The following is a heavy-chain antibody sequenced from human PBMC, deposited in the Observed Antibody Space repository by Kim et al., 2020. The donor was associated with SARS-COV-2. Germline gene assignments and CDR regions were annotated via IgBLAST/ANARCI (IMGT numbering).Heavy chain of an antibody. CDR3: ARGYMVRGYFDY. CDR1: GGSFSGYY. J-gene: IGHJ4*02. D-gene: IGHD3-10*01. V-gene: IGHV4-34*01. Sequence: SETLSLTCAVYGGSFSGYYWSWIRQPPGKGLEWIGEINHSGSTNYNPSLKSRVTISVDTSKNQFSLKLSSVTAADTAVYYCARGYMVRGYFDYWGQGTLVTVSS. CDR2: INHSGST.